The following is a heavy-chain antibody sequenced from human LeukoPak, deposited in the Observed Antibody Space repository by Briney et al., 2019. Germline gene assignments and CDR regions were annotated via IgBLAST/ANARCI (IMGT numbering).Heavy chain of an antibody. D-gene: IGHD1-26*01. Sequence: GGSLRLSCAASGFTLSTYWMSWVRQAPGKGLEWVANIKQDGSEKYYVDSVKGRFTISRDNAKNSLYLQMNSLRAEDTAVYYCARAGWELPHCWGQGTLVTVSS. CDR1: GFTLSTYW. J-gene: IGHJ4*02. V-gene: IGHV3-7*01. CDR3: ARAGWELPHC. CDR2: IKQDGSEK.